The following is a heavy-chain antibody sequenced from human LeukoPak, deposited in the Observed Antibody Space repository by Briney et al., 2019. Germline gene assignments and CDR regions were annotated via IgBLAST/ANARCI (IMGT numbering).Heavy chain of an antibody. Sequence: SETLSLTFTVSGGSISSSSYYGGWIRQPPGKGLEWIGSIYYSGSTYYNPSLKSRVTISVDTSKIQFSLKLSSVTAADTAVYYCARDVKGSDYYDSRGNGGDWFDPWGQGTLVTVSS. CDR1: GGSISSSSYY. D-gene: IGHD3-22*01. CDR3: ARDVKGSDYYDSRGNGGDWFDP. V-gene: IGHV4-39*07. CDR2: IYYSGST. J-gene: IGHJ5*02.